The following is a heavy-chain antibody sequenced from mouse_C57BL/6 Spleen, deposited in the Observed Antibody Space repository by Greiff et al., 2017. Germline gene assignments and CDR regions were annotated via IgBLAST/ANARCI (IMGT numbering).Heavy chain of an antibody. V-gene: IGHV1-81*01. J-gene: IGHJ2*01. D-gene: IGHD2-5*01. CDR1: GYTFTSSG. Sequence: QVQLQQSGAELARPGASVKLSCKASGYTFTSSGISWVKQRTGQGLEWIGEIYPRSGNTYYNEKFKGKATLTAEKSSSTAYMELRSLTSEDSAVYVCARQHYSNSYFDYWGQGTTLTVSS. CDR2: IYPRSGNT. CDR3: ARQHYSNSYFDY.